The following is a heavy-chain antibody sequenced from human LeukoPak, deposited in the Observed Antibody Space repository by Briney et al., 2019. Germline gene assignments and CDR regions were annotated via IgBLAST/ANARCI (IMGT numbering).Heavy chain of an antibody. Sequence: GGSLRLSCSASGFTFSTYAMHWVRQAPAKGLEYVSAISRNGGRTYYADSVKGRFTISRDNSKNTPYLQMSSLRAEDTAVYYCVKDLPSGGGVDYWGQGTLVTVSS. CDR2: ISRNGGRT. V-gene: IGHV3-64D*06. D-gene: IGHD3-10*01. CDR3: VKDLPSGGGVDY. J-gene: IGHJ4*02. CDR1: GFTFSTYA.